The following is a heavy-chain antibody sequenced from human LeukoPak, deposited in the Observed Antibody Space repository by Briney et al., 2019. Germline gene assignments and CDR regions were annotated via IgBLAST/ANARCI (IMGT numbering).Heavy chain of an antibody. V-gene: IGHV1-8*01. Sequence: ASVNVSCKLSGYTFTSYDINWVRQATGPGREGMGWMNPNIGNTGYAQNFQGRVTMNSNTSISTAYMELSSLRYEGTAVYYCARGSLGYCIKGVCYAGRGFDYWGQGTLVTVSS. CDR2: MNPNIGNT. CDR3: ARGSLGYCIKGVCYAGRGFDY. D-gene: IGHD2-8*01. CDR1: GYTFTSYD. J-gene: IGHJ4*02.